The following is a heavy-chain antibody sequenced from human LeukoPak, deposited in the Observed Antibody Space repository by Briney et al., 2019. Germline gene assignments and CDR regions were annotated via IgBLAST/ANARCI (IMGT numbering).Heavy chain of an antibody. V-gene: IGHV4-39*07. CDR2: IYYSGST. CDR3: ARSPYGDHRWIDY. J-gene: IGHJ4*02. CDR1: GGSISSSSYY. Sequence: ASETLSLTCTVSGGSISSSSYYWGWIRQPPGKGLEWIGSIYYSGSTYYNPSLKSRVTISVDTSKNQFSLKLSSVTAADTAVYYCARSPYGDHRWIDYWGQGTLVTVSS. D-gene: IGHD4-17*01.